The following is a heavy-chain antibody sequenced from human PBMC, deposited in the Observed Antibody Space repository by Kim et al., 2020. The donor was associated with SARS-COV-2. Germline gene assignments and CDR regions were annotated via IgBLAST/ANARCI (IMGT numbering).Heavy chain of an antibody. D-gene: IGHD2-2*02. J-gene: IGHJ3*02. Sequence: GGSLRLSCVASGFTFRSYAMTWVRQAPGKGLEWVSAINDNGDHTYYTDSARGRFTISRDNSKNTVFLQMNSMSAEDTALYSCAKRKRITLYGYDAFDIW. V-gene: IGHV3-23*01. CDR2: INDNGDHT. CDR3: AKRKRITLYGYDAFDI. CDR1: GFTFRSYA.